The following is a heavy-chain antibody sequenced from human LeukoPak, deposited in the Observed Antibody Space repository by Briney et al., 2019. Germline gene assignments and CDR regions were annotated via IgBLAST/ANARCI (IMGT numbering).Heavy chain of an antibody. V-gene: IGHV5-51*01. D-gene: IGHD6-19*01. CDR2: IYPGDSDT. Sequence: PGESLKISCKGSGYSFTSYWIGWVRQMPGKGLEWMGIIYPGDSDTRYSPSFQGQVTISADKSISTAYLQWSSLKASDTAMYYCARHWPIAVAGTDHGPYYYYGMDVWGQGTTVTVSS. CDR3: ARHWPIAVAGTDHGPYYYYGMDV. CDR1: GYSFTSYW. J-gene: IGHJ6*02.